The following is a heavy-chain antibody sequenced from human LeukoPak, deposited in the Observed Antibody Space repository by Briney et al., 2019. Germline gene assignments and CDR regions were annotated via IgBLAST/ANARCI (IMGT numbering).Heavy chain of an antibody. CDR1: GGSFSGYY. V-gene: IGHV4-31*11. CDR2: IYYSGST. D-gene: IGHD3-22*01. CDR3: ARVSDYYDSSGYQFDY. Sequence: KSSETLSLTCAVYGGSFSGYYWSWIRQHPGKGLEWIGYIYYSGSTYYNPSLKSQVTISVDTSKNQFSLKLSSVTAADTAVYYCARVSDYYDSSGYQFDYWGQGTLVTVSS. J-gene: IGHJ4*02.